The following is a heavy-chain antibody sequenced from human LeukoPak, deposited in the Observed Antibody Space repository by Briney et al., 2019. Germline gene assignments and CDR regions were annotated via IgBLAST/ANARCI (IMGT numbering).Heavy chain of an antibody. CDR2: INPNSGGT. J-gene: IGHJ4*02. Sequence: EASVKVSCKASGYTFTSYDINWVRQATGQGLEWMGWINPNSGGTNYAQKFQGRVTLTRDTSISTAYMELSRLRSDDTAVYSCAREGVGARSYFDYWGQGTLVTVSS. CDR1: GYTFTSYD. V-gene: IGHV1-2*02. CDR3: AREGVGARSYFDY. D-gene: IGHD2-15*01.